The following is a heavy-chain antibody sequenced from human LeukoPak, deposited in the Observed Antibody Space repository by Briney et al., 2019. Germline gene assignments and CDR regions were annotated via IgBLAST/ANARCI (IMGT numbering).Heavy chain of an antibody. CDR2: INPNSGGT. D-gene: IGHD6-6*01. CDR3: ARDLPKQLVRTPNWFDP. CDR1: GYTFTVYY. V-gene: IGHV1-2*02. J-gene: IGHJ5*02. Sequence: ASVKVSFKASGYTFTVYYMHWGRQAPGQGLEWMGWINPNSGGTNYAQKFQGRVTMTRDTSISTAYMELSRLRSDDTAVYYCARDLPKQLVRTPNWFDPWGQGTLVTVSS.